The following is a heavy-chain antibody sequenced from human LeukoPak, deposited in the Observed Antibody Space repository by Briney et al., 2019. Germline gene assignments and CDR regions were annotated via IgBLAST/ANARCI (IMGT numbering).Heavy chain of an antibody. Sequence: SQTLSLTCAVSGGSISSGGYSWSWIRQPPGKGLEWIGYIYHSGSTYYNPSLKSRVTMSVDTSKNQFSLKLNSVTAADTAVYYCGRDSKELASPGMDYWGQGTLVTVSS. CDR3: GRDSKELASPGMDY. CDR1: GGSISSGGYS. J-gene: IGHJ4*02. V-gene: IGHV4-30-2*05. D-gene: IGHD5-12*01. CDR2: IYHSGST.